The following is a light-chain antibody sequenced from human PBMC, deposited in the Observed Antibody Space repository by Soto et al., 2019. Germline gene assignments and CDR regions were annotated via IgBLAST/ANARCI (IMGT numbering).Light chain of an antibody. CDR1: QSVSNNY. V-gene: IGKV3-20*01. CDR2: GAS. Sequence: EIVLTQSPGTLSLSPGERATLSCRASQSVSNNYLAWYQQKPGQAPRLLIYGASNRATGIPDRFSGSGSGTEFTLNIRRVETEDFALYYCPKYGSSLTLGLGTKLDIK. J-gene: IGKJ1*01. CDR3: PKYGSSLT.